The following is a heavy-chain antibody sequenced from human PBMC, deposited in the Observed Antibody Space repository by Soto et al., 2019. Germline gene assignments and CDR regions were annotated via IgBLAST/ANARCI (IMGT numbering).Heavy chain of an antibody. CDR2: INPSGGST. CDR3: ARERERWTHDSASFHL. CDR1: GYTFTSYY. J-gene: IGHJ2*01. D-gene: IGHD1-1*01. V-gene: IGHV1-46*01. Sequence: QVQLVQSGAEVKKPGASVKVSCKASGYTFTSYYMHWVRQAPGQGLEWMGIINPSGGSTSYAQKFQGRVTITRDTSTSTVYVALGSMRSADTAVYYCARERERWTHDSASFHLWCRGSLVTVSS.